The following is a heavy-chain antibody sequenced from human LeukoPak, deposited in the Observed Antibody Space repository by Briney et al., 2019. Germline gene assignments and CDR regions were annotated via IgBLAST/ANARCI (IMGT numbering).Heavy chain of an antibody. J-gene: IGHJ5*01. V-gene: IGHV4-39*01. CDR3: ARCSSSSPYNWFDS. CDR1: GGSISSSSYF. CDR2: ISYTGNT. D-gene: IGHD6-6*01. Sequence: SETLSLTCTVSGGSISSSSYFWVYIRQPPDKGLEWIGSISYTGNTFHNPSLKSRVTISVDTSKNQFSLKLSSMTAADTAVYYCARCSSSSPYNWFDSWGQGTLVTVSS.